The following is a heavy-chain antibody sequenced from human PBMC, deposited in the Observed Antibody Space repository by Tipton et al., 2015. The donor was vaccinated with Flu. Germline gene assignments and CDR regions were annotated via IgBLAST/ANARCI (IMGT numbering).Heavy chain of an antibody. Sequence: GLVKPSQTLSLTCAISGDSVPSNSAAWNWIRQSPSRGLEWLGRTYYRSKWYNDYAVSVKSRITINPDTSKNQFSLQLNSVTPEDTAVYYCARGTGYCSSTSCFHGMDVWGQGTTVTVSS. CDR3: ARGTGYCSSTSCFHGMDV. CDR2: TYYRSKWYN. CDR1: GDSVPSNSAA. J-gene: IGHJ6*02. D-gene: IGHD2-2*01. V-gene: IGHV6-1*01.